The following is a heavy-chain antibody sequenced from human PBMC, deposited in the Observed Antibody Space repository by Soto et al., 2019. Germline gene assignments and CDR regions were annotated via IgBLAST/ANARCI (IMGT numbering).Heavy chain of an antibody. CDR2: ISYDGSNK. D-gene: IGHD6-19*01. V-gene: IGHV3-30-3*01. Sequence: SCAASGFTFSSYAMHWVRQAPGKGLEWVAVISYDGSNKYYADSVKGRFTISRDNSKNTLYLQMNSLRAEDTAVYYCARDPTRFHSSGWPDDYWGQGTLVTVSS. CDR3: ARDPTRFHSSGWPDDY. CDR1: GFTFSSYA. J-gene: IGHJ4*02.